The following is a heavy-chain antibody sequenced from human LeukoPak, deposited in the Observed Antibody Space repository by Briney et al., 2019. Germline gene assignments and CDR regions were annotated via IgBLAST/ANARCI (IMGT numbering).Heavy chain of an antibody. V-gene: IGHV3-21*01. Sequence: PGGSLTLTCAASGFVFSTYGRNWVRQAPGKGLEWVSSIGTVSFHRYYTDSVKGRFTISRDNAKISLFLQMDSLRVEDTAIYYCVRDANPASGRLIDDFCSYPWGPGTLVTVSS. J-gene: IGHJ5*02. CDR2: IGTVSFHR. CDR3: VRDANPASGRLIDDFCSYP. CDR1: GFVFSTYG. D-gene: IGHD3-10*01.